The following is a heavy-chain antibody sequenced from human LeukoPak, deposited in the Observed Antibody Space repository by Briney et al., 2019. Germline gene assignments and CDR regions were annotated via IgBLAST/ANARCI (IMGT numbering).Heavy chain of an antibody. V-gene: IGHV1-18*01. CDR3: ARVSYSSSFEDQFIDY. D-gene: IGHD6-13*01. CDR2: ISAYNGNT. J-gene: IGHJ4*02. Sequence: ASVKVSCKASGYTSTSYGISWVRQAPGQGLEWMGWISAYNGNTNSAQKLQGRVTMTTDTSTSTVYMELRSLRSDDTALYYCARVSYSSSFEDQFIDYWGQGTLVTVSS. CDR1: GYTSTSYG.